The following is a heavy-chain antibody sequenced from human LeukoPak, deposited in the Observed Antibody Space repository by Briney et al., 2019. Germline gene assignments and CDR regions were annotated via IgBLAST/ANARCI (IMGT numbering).Heavy chain of an antibody. D-gene: IGHD6-19*01. V-gene: IGHV3-53*01. J-gene: IGHJ4*02. Sequence: GGSLRLSSAASGFTVSDSFMTWVRQAPGKGLEWVSVIYVAGSTYYADSVKGRFTISRDNSKNTLYLQMNSLRAEDTAVYYCAKVGIAVAHTPFDYWGQGTLVTVSS. CDR1: GFTVSDSF. CDR3: AKVGIAVAHTPFDY. CDR2: IYVAGST.